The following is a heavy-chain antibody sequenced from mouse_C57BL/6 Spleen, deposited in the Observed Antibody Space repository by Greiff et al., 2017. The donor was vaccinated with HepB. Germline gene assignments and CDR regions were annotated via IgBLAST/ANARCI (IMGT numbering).Heavy chain of an antibody. Sequence: EVKLVESGGGLVQPGGSMKLSCAASGFTFSDAWMDWVRQSPEKGLEWVAEIRNKANNHATYYAESVKGRFTISRDDSKSSVYLQMNSLRAEDTGIDYCTRNYGSSYGWYFDVWGTGTTVTVSS. CDR3: TRNYGSSYGWYFDV. D-gene: IGHD1-1*01. CDR1: GFTFSDAW. J-gene: IGHJ1*03. V-gene: IGHV6-6*01. CDR2: IRNKANNHAT.